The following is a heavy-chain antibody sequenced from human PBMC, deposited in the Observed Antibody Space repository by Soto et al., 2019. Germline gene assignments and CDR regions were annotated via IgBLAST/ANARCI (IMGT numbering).Heavy chain of an antibody. V-gene: IGHV3-23*01. CDR3: AKLSRAGTTEY. CDR2: VSGSGDNT. CDR1: GFTFSSYG. J-gene: IGHJ4*02. Sequence: GGSLRLSCAVSGFTFSSYGMSWVRQAPGKGLEWVSSVSGSGDNTYDADSVKGRFTISRDNSKNTLYLQMNSLRVEDTALYYCAKLSRAGTTEYWGQGTLVTVSS. D-gene: IGHD1-7*01.